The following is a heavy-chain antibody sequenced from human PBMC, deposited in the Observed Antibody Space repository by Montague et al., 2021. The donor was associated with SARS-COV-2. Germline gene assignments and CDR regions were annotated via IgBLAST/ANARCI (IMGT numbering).Heavy chain of an antibody. Sequence: SLRLSCAASGFTFSSYGMHWVRQAPGKGPEWVAVIWYDGSNKYYXXSLKGRFTISRDNSKNTLYLQMNSLRAEDTAVYYCARTQTTLYYLDYWGQGTLVTVSS. V-gene: IGHV3-33*01. CDR2: IWYDGSNK. CDR3: ARTQTTLYYLDY. D-gene: IGHD4-11*01. CDR1: GFTFSSYG. J-gene: IGHJ4*02.